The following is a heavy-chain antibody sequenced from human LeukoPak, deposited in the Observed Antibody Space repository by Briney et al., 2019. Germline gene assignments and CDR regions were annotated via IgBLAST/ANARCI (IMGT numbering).Heavy chain of an antibody. CDR1: GYTFRNYG. D-gene: IGHD3-22*01. J-gene: IGHJ3*01. CDR2: ISTFNGHT. CDR3: AKERVIYYDSAGYRPDDSFDF. V-gene: IGHV1-18*01. Sequence: ASVKVSFKTSGYTFRNYGITWVRQAPGQGLEWVGWISTFNGHTKYTQSLRDRVTLTTDSSTSTIYMALKSLRSDDTAGYYCAKERVIYYDSAGYRPDDSFDFWGQGTMITVSS.